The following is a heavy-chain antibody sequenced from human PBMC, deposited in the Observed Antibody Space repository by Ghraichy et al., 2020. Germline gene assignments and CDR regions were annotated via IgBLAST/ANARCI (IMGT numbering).Heavy chain of an antibody. CDR3: AKGSLPIAVAGTDY. Sequence: ETLSLTCAASGFTFSNYAMAWVRQTPGKGLEWVSAISGSGGSTYYADSVKGRFTISRDNSKNTLYLQMNSPRAEDTAVYYCAKGSLPIAVAGTDYWGQGTLVTVSS. D-gene: IGHD6-19*01. CDR2: ISGSGGST. J-gene: IGHJ4*02. V-gene: IGHV3-23*01. CDR1: GFTFSNYA.